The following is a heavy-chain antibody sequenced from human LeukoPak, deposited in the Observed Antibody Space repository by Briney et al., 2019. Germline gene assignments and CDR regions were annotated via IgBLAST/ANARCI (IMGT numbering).Heavy chain of an antibody. D-gene: IGHD3-10*01. CDR1: GFTFSSYN. CDR2: ISSSSSTI. Sequence: HAGGSLRLSCAASGFTFSSYNMNWVRQAPGKGLEWVSYISSSSSTIYYADSVKGRFTISRDNAKNSLYLQMNSLRAEDTAVYYCARDPGLRYVSGSFYFDYWGQGTLVAVSS. J-gene: IGHJ4*02. V-gene: IGHV3-48*04. CDR3: ARDPGLRYVSGSFYFDY.